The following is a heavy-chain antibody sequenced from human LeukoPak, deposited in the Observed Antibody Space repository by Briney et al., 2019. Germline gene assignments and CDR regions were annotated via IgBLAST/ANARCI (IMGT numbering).Heavy chain of an antibody. V-gene: IGHV1-69*06. Sequence: SVKVSCKASGGTFSSYAISWVRQAPGQGLEWMGGIIPIFGTANYTQKFQGRVTITADKSTGTAYMELSSLRSEDTAVYYCARRGSSSSWALTYWGQGTLVIVSS. J-gene: IGHJ4*02. CDR2: IIPIFGTA. D-gene: IGHD6-13*01. CDR1: GGTFSSYA. CDR3: ARRGSSSSWALTY.